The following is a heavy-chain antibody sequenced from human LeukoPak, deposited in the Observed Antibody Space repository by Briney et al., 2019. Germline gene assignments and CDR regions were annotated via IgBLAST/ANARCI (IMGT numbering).Heavy chain of an antibody. J-gene: IGHJ4*02. CDR2: ISYDGSNK. CDR3: ARDDWGDPNNLDY. D-gene: IGHD1/OR15-1a*01. V-gene: IGHV3-30-3*01. CDR1: GFTFSSYA. Sequence: GGSLRLSCAASGFTFSSYAMHWVRQAPGKGLEWVAVISYDGSNKYYADSVKGRFTISRDNSKNTLYLQMNSLRAEDTAVYYCARDDWGDPNNLDYWGQGTLVTVSS.